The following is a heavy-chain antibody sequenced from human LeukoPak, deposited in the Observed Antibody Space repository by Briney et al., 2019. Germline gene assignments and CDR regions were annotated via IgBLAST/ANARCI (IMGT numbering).Heavy chain of an antibody. V-gene: IGHV3-9*01. CDR2: ISWNSGSI. Sequence: TGGSLRLSCAASGFTFDDYAMHWVRQAPGKGLEWVSGISWNSGSIGYADSVKGRFTISRDNSKNTLYLQMNSLRAEDTAVYYCAKDGYSSGFFDYWGQGTLVTVSS. CDR3: AKDGYSSGFFDY. D-gene: IGHD6-19*01. J-gene: IGHJ4*02. CDR1: GFTFDDYA.